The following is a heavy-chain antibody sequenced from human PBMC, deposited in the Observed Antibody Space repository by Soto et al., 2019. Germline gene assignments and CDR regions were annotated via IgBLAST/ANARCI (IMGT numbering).Heavy chain of an antibody. CDR3: AKARAQYYDFWSGYPVDY. D-gene: IGHD3-3*01. V-gene: IGHV3-23*01. J-gene: IGHJ4*02. CDR1: GFTFSSYA. CDR2: ISGSGGST. Sequence: PGGSQRLSCAASGFTFSSYAMSWVRQAPGKGLEWVSAISGSGGSTYYADSVKGRFTISRDNSKNTLYLQMNSLRAEDTAVYYCAKARAQYYDFWSGYPVDYWGQGTLVTVSS.